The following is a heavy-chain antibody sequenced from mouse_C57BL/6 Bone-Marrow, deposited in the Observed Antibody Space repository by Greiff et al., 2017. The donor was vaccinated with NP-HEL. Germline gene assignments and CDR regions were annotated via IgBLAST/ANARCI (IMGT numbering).Heavy chain of an antibody. V-gene: IGHV1-81*01. Sequence: VQGVESGAELARPGALVKLSCKASGYTFTSYGISWVKQRTGQGLEWIGEIYPRSGNTYYNEKFKGKATLTADKSSSTAYMELRSLTSEDSAVYFCARRITTVVASFDYWGQVTTLTVSS. CDR1: GYTFTSYG. D-gene: IGHD1-1*01. J-gene: IGHJ2*01. CDR3: ARRITTVVASFDY. CDR2: IYPRSGNT.